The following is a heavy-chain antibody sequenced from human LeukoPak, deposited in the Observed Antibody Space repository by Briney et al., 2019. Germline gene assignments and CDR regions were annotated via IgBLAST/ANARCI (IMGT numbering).Heavy chain of an antibody. D-gene: IGHD3-10*01. V-gene: IGHV4-39*01. CDR1: GGSISSSSYY. CDR2: IYYSGST. Sequence: SETLSLTCTVSGGSISSSSYYWGWIRQPPGKGLEWIGSIYYSGSTYYNPSLKSRVTISVDTSKNQFSLKLSSVTAADTAVYYCARLGMVRGVRTLNWFDPWGQGTLVTVSS. J-gene: IGHJ5*02. CDR3: ARLGMVRGVRTLNWFDP.